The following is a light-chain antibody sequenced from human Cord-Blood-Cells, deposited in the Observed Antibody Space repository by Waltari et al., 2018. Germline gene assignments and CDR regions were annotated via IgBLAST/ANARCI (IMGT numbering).Light chain of an antibody. V-gene: IGKV1-39*01. Sequence: DIQMTQSPSSLSASVRDSVTITCRASQSISSYLNWYQQKPGKAPKLLTYAASSLQSGVPSRFSGSGSGTDFTLTISSLQPEDFATYYCQQSYSTPLTFGGGTKVEIK. CDR2: AAS. CDR3: QQSYSTPLT. J-gene: IGKJ4*01. CDR1: QSISSY.